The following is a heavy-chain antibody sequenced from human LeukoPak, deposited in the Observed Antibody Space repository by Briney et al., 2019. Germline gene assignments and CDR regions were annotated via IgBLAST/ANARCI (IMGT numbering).Heavy chain of an antibody. V-gene: IGHV4-59*08. D-gene: IGHD6-13*01. Sequence: SETLSLTCTVSGGSISSYYWSWIRQPPGKGLEWIGYIYYSGSTNYNPSLKSRVTISVDTSKNQFSLKLSSVTAADTAVYYCARETIAAAGRGHFDYWGQGHLVTVSS. CDR1: GGSISSYY. CDR2: IYYSGST. J-gene: IGHJ4*02. CDR3: ARETIAAAGRGHFDY.